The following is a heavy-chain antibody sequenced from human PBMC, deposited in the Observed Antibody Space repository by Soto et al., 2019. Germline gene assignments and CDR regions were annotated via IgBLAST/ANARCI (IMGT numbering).Heavy chain of an antibody. J-gene: IGHJ4*02. CDR3: AKYASSGCYESFDS. Sequence: PGGSLRLPCAASGITFSSDAMSWERQAPGKGLEWVSAISGSGGSTYYADSVKGRFTISRDNSKNTLYLQMISLIADDTAVYYCAKYASSGCYESFDSWRQGTLVTVAS. D-gene: IGHD6-19*01. V-gene: IGHV3-23*01. CDR2: ISGSGGST. CDR1: GITFSSDA.